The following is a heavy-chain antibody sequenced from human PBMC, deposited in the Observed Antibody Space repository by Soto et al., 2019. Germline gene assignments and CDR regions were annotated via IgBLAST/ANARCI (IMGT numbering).Heavy chain of an antibody. J-gene: IGHJ5*02. D-gene: IGHD2-2*01. Sequence: PSETLSLTCAVYGGSFSGYYWSWIRQPPGKGLEWNGEINHSGSTNHNPSLKSRVTISVDTSKNQFSLKLSSVTAADTAVYYCARGSTLTCSSTSCSYNWFDPWGQGTLVTVSS. CDR1: GGSFSGYY. CDR2: INHSGST. V-gene: IGHV4-34*01. CDR3: ARGSTLTCSSTSCSYNWFDP.